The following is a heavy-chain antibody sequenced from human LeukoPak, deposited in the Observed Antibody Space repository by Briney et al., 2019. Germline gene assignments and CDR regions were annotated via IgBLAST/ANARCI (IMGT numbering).Heavy chain of an antibody. CDR3: ARAGVTMVRGDTFDY. J-gene: IGHJ4*02. Sequence: GGSLRLSCAASGFTFSSYSMNWVRQAPGKGLEWVSYISSSISTIYYADSVKGRFTISRDNAKNSLYLQMNSLRAEDTAVYYCARAGVTMVRGDTFDYWGQGTLVTVSS. CDR2: ISSSISTI. V-gene: IGHV3-48*04. CDR1: GFTFSSYS. D-gene: IGHD3-10*01.